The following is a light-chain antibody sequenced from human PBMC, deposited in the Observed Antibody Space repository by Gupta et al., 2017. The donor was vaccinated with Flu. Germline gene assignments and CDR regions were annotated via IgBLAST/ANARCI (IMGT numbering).Light chain of an antibody. CDR2: DAI. J-gene: IGKJ2*01. CDR3: QQRLDGDT. Sequence: IVMTQSPVTLSLSPGERATLSCRANVTIRMYLSWYQQRPGQAPRLLIYDAIHRAAGIPGRFSGSGYGTDFTLTISSLEPEDFAVYYCQQRLDGDTFGQGTRLEI. V-gene: IGKV3-11*01. CDR1: VTIRMY.